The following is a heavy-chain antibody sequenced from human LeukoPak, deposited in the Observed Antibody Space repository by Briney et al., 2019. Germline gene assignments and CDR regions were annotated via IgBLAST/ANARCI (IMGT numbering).Heavy chain of an antibody. V-gene: IGHV3-23*01. CDR1: GFTFSSYA. D-gene: IGHD6-19*01. CDR2: ISGSGGST. CDR3: AKGPGYSSGWSSAEYFQH. Sequence: GGSLRLSCAASGFTFSSYAMSWVRQAPGKGLEWVSAISGSGGSTYYADSVKGRFTISRDNSKNTLYLQVHSLRAEDTAVYYCAKGPGYSSGWSSAEYFQHWGQGTLVTVSS. J-gene: IGHJ1*01.